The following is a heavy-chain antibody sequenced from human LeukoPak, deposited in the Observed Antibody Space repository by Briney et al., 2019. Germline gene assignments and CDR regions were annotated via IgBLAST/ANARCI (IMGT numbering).Heavy chain of an antibody. D-gene: IGHD1-26*01. CDR3: ARRVGATGFDY. CDR2: ISGSASTT. CDR1: GFTFSDYA. V-gene: IGHV3-23*01. J-gene: IGHJ4*02. Sequence: GSLRLSCAASGFTFSDYAMSWVRQAPGKGLEWVSGISGSASTTSYADSVKGRFTISRDNSKNTLYLQMNSLRAEDTAVYYCARRVGATGFDYWGQGTLVTVSS.